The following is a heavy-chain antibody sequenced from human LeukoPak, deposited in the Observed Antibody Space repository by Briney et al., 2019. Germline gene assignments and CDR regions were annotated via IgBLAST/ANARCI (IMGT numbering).Heavy chain of an antibody. D-gene: IGHD3-22*01. J-gene: IGHJ5*02. CDR2: IYYSGST. V-gene: IGHV4-30-4*08. Sequence: SETLSLTCTVSGASIRTYYWSWIRQPPGKGLEWIGYIYYSGSTYYNPSLKSRVTISVDTSKNQFSLKLSSVTAADTAVYYCARDRRYYYDSSGYYFRGCWFDPWGQGTLVTVSS. CDR3: ARDRRYYYDSSGYYFRGCWFDP. CDR1: GASIRTYY.